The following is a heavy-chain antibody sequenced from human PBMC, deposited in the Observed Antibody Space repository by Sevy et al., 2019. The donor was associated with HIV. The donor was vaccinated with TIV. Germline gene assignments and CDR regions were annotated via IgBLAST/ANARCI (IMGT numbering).Heavy chain of an antibody. CDR1: GFTFSSYS. CDR2: ISVSSSTM. V-gene: IGHV3-48*02. D-gene: IGHD2-2*01. CDR3: ARANVPATSFYYYYDMDV. J-gene: IGHJ6*02. Sequence: GGSLRLSCAASGFTFSSYSMNWVRQAPGKGLEWVSYISVSSSTMYYAYSVKGRFTISRDNAKSSLYLQMNSLRDEDTAVYYCARANVPATSFYYYYDMDVWGQGTTVTVSS.